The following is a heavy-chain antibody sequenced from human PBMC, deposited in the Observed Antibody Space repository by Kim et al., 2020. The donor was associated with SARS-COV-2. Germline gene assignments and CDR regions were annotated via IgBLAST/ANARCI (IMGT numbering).Heavy chain of an antibody. CDR2: IYYSGST. CDR3: AREYSSSWYAWFDP. V-gene: IGHV4-59*01. D-gene: IGHD6-13*01. J-gene: IGHJ5*02. CDR1: GGSISSYY. Sequence: SETLSLTCTVSGGSISSYYWSWIRQPPGKGLEWIGYIYYSGSTNYNPSLKSRVTISVDTSKNQFSLKLISVTAADTAVYYCAREYSSSWYAWFDPWGQGTLVTVSS.